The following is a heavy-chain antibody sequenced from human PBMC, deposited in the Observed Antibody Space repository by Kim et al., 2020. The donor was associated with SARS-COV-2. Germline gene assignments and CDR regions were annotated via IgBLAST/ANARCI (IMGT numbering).Heavy chain of an antibody. J-gene: IGHJ4*02. CDR2: ISFGGVT. CDR3: AGICGTTSCSDDY. D-gene: IGHD2-2*01. Sequence: GGSLRLSCAASGFTFSNYGVSWVRQAPGKGLEWVSAISFGGVTDYADSVRGRLTTSRDNPKSTVYLQMNSLRAEDTAVYYCAGICGTTSCSDDYWGQGTL. V-gene: IGHV3-23*01. CDR1: GFTFSNYG.